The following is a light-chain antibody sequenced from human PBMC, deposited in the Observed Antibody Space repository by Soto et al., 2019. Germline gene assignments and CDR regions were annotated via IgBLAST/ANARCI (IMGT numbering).Light chain of an antibody. Sequence: ELVYTYPLGTPSSSTGERATLSCRASQSVSSNYSAWYQQKPGQAPSLHNHGPSSRAPRIPDRFSGRGTCTDFTLTISRLELEDFAVYYCQQYAGSPLTVGGGTKVDIK. V-gene: IGKV3-20*01. CDR1: QSVSSNY. J-gene: IGKJ4*01. CDR2: GPS. CDR3: QQYAGSPLT.